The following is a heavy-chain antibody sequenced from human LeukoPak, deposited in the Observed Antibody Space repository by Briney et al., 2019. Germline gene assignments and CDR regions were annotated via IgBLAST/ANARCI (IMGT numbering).Heavy chain of an antibody. Sequence: SVKVSCKASGYTFTSYGISWVRQAPGQGLEWMGSLIPILGVTNYAQKFRGRVTIVADTSPSTAYMDLSSLRPEDTAVYYCARTLYLEGAVNYFDLWGQGTLVTVSS. J-gene: IGHJ4*02. CDR3: ARTLYLEGAVNYFDL. D-gene: IGHD1-26*01. CDR1: GYTFTSYG. V-gene: IGHV1-69*04. CDR2: LIPILGVT.